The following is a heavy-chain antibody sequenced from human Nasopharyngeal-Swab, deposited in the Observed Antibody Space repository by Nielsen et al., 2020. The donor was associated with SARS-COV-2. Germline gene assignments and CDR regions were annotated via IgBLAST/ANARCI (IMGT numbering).Heavy chain of an antibody. CDR1: GFTFSSYA. Sequence: GGSLRLSCAASGFTFSSYAMHWVRQALGKGLEWVAVISYDGSNKYYADSVKGRFTISRDNSKNTLYLQMNSLRAEDTAVYYCARVVGSYYGMDVWGQGTTVTVSS. D-gene: IGHD3-10*01. CDR3: ARVVGSYYGMDV. V-gene: IGHV3-30*04. J-gene: IGHJ6*02. CDR2: ISYDGSNK.